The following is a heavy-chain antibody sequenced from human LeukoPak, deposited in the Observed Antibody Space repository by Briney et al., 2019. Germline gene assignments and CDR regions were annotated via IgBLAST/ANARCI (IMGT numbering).Heavy chain of an antibody. CDR1: GGSISSSSYY. Sequence: SETLSLTCTVSGGSISSSSYYWGWIRQPPGKGLEWIGSIYYSGSTYYNPSLKSRVTISVDTSKNQFSLELTSVTAADTAVYYCARQPELERNYYYYYYYMDVWGKGTTVTVSS. J-gene: IGHJ6*03. CDR3: ARQPELERNYYYYYYYMDV. CDR2: IYYSGST. D-gene: IGHD1-1*01. V-gene: IGHV4-39*01.